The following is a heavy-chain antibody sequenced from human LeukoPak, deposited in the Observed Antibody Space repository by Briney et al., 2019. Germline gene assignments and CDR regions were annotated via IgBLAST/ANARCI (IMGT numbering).Heavy chain of an antibody. J-gene: IGHJ3*02. CDR2: IYTSGST. Sequence: PSQTLSLTCTVSGGSISSGSYYWSRIRQPARKGLEWIGRIYTSGSTNYNPSLKSRVTISVDTSKNQFSLKLSSVTAADTAVYYCARYFMVRGIPNAFDIWGQGTMVTVSS. CDR1: GGSISSGSYY. D-gene: IGHD3-10*01. V-gene: IGHV4-61*02. CDR3: ARYFMVRGIPNAFDI.